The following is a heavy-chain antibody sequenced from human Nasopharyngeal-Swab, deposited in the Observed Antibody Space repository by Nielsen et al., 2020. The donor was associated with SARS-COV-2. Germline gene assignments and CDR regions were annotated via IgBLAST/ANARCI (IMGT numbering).Heavy chain of an antibody. CDR3: ARVYYDSSGYRED. CDR2: IYTSGST. D-gene: IGHD3-22*01. V-gene: IGHV4-61*02. CDR1: GGSISSGSYY. Sequence: SETLSLTFTVFGGSISSGSYYWSWIRQPAGKGLEWIGRIYTSGSTNYNPSLKSRVTISVDTSKNQFSLKLSSVTAADTAVYYCARVYYDSSGYREDWGQGTLVTVSS. J-gene: IGHJ4*02.